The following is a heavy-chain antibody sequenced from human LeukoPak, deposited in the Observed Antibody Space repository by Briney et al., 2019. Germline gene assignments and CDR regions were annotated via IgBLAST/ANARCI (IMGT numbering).Heavy chain of an antibody. V-gene: IGHV4-34*01. Sequence: SSETLSLTCAVYGGSFSGYYWSWIRQPPGKGLEWIGEINHSGSTNYNPSLKSRVTISVDTSKNHFSLKLSSVTAADTAVYYCASLGGLRAYWGQGTLVTVSS. CDR2: INHSGST. D-gene: IGHD3-16*01. CDR1: GGSFSGYY. J-gene: IGHJ4*02. CDR3: ASLGGLRAY.